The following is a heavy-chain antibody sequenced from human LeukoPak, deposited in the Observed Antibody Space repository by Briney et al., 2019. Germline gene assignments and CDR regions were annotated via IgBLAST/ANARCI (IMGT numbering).Heavy chain of an antibody. CDR2: INPSGGST. D-gene: IGHD3-22*01. CDR1: GYTFTSYY. CDR3: ARPHSYDSSGYYYALDY. J-gene: IGHJ4*02. V-gene: IGHV1-46*01. Sequence: GASVKVSCKASGYTFTSYYMHWVRQAPGQGLEWMGIINPSGGSTSYAQKFQGRVTMTTDMSTSTVYMELSSLRSEDTAVYYCARPHSYDSSGYYYALDYWGQGTLVTVSS.